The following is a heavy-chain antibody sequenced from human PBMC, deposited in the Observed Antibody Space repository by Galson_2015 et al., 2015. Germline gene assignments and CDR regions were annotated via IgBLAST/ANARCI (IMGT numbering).Heavy chain of an antibody. D-gene: IGHD3-10*01. CDR2: ISSSSSYI. Sequence: SLRLSCAASGFTFSSYSMNWVRQAPGKGLEWVSSISSSSSYIYYADSVKGRFTISRDNAKNSLYLQMNSLRAEDTAVYYCARGRGSGSHFYDYWGQGTLVTVSS. J-gene: IGHJ4*02. V-gene: IGHV3-21*01. CDR3: ARGRGSGSHFYDY. CDR1: GFTFSSYS.